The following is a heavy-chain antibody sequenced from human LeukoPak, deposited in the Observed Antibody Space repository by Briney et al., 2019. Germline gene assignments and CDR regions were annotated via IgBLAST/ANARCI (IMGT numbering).Heavy chain of an antibody. CDR3: ARDWGFWSGSTGFDY. CDR2: IKQDGSEK. CDR1: GFTFSSYS. V-gene: IGHV3-7*01. Sequence: GGSLRLSCAASGFTFSSYSMSWVRQAPGKGLEWVANIKQDGSEKYYVDSVKVRFTISRDNAKNSLYLQMNSLRAEDTAVYYCARDWGFWSGSTGFDYWGQGTLVTVSS. D-gene: IGHD3-3*01. J-gene: IGHJ4*02.